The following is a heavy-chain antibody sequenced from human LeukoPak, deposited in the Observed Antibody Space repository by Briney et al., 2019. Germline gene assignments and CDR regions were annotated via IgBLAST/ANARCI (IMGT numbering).Heavy chain of an antibody. CDR3: ARGAVAGIGY. Sequence: PSETLSLTCAVYGGYFSGYYWSWIRQPPGKGLEWIGEIIHSGSTNYNPSLKSRVTISVDTSKNQFSLKLSSVTAADTAVYYCARGAVAGIGYWGQGTLVTVSS. D-gene: IGHD6-19*01. J-gene: IGHJ4*02. V-gene: IGHV4-34*01. CDR1: GGYFSGYY. CDR2: IIHSGST.